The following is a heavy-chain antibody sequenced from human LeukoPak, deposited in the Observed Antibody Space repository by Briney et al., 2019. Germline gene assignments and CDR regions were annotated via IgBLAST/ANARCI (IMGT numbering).Heavy chain of an antibody. J-gene: IGHJ6*03. V-gene: IGHV4-4*07. CDR3: ARDREYGSGSYPYYYYYYMDV. D-gene: IGHD3-10*01. Sequence: SETLSLTCTVSSVSNYSYYWIWLPHPAGQELVGIGGIYTSESTNYNPSPKDRVTMSVDTSKNQFPLKLSSDTAADTAVYDCARDREYGSGSYPYYYYYYMDVWGKGTTVTISS. CDR2: IYTSEST. CDR1: SVSNYSYY.